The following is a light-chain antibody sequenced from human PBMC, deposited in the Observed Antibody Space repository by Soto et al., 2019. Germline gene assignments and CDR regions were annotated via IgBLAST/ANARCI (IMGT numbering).Light chain of an antibody. V-gene: IGKV3D-15*01. CDR2: AAS. CDR3: QQYNNWPRWT. Sequence: EIVLTQSPGTLSLSPGESATLSCRASQSVSSNSLAWHQQKPGQAPRLLMYAASSRAAGIPDRFSGSGSGTEFTLTISSLQSEDFAVYYCQQYNNWPRWTFGQGTKVDIK. J-gene: IGKJ1*01. CDR1: QSVSSN.